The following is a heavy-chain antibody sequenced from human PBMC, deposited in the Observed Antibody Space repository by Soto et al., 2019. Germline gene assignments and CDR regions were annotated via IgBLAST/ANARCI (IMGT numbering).Heavy chain of an antibody. CDR1: GGSISSSSYY. CDR2: IYYSGST. D-gene: IGHD6-19*01. Sequence: NPSETLSLTCTVSGGSISSSSYYWGWIRQPPGKGLEWIGSIYYSGSTYYNPSLRSRVTISVDTSKNQFSLKLSSVTAADTAVYYCGRPLSSGWSGGMDVWGQGTTVTVS. V-gene: IGHV4-39*01. CDR3: GRPLSSGWSGGMDV. J-gene: IGHJ6*02.